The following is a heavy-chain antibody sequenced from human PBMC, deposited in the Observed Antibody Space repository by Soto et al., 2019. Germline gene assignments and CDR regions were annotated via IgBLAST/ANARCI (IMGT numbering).Heavy chain of an antibody. V-gene: IGHV3-30-3*01. CDR3: AREFGWLDPYDYYGMDV. Sequence: QVQLVESGGGVVQPGRSLRLSCAASGFTFSSYAMHWVRQAPGKGLEWVAVISYDGSNKYYADSVKGRFTISRDNSKNTLYLQMNSLRAEDTAVYYCAREFGWLDPYDYYGMDVWGQGTTVTVSS. CDR2: ISYDGSNK. J-gene: IGHJ6*02. D-gene: IGHD6-19*01. CDR1: GFTFSSYA.